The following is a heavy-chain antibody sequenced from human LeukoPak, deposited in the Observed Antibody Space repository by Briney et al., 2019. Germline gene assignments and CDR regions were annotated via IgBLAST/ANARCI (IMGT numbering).Heavy chain of an antibody. V-gene: IGHV3-23*01. D-gene: IGHD3-22*01. CDR2: ISGSGGST. CDR1: GFTFSSYA. Sequence: GGSLRLSCAASGFTFSSYATSWVRQAPGKGLEWVSAISGSGGSTYYADAVKGRFTISRDNSKNTLYLQMNSLRAEDTAVYYCAKDPIVVVMTDAFDIWGQGTMVTVSS. J-gene: IGHJ3*02. CDR3: AKDPIVVVMTDAFDI.